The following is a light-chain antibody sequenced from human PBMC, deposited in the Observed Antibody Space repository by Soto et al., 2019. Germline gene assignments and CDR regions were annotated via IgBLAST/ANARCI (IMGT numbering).Light chain of an antibody. J-gene: IGLJ1*01. CDR2: EVI. CDR1: SSDVGKYDR. V-gene: IGLV2-18*02. Sequence: QSVLTQPPSVSGSPGQSVIISCTGTSSDVGKYDRVSWYQQPPGTAPKLIIYEVINRPSGVPARFSGSKSGNTASLTVSGLQAEDEADYYCTSYAGSNIYVFGPGTKVTVL. CDR3: TSYAGSNIYV.